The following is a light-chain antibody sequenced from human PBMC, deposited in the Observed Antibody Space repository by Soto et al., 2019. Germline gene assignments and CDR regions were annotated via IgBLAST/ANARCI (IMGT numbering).Light chain of an antibody. V-gene: IGKV1-27*01. J-gene: IGKJ3*01. CDR2: AAS. CDR1: QGISNY. CDR3: QKYNSVPL. Sequence: DIPTTQSPSSLSASVGDRVTITCRASQGISNYIAWYQQKPGKAPKLLISAASTLQSGVPSRFSGSGSGTDFTLTISSLQPEDVATYSCQKYNSVPLFGPGTKVDIK.